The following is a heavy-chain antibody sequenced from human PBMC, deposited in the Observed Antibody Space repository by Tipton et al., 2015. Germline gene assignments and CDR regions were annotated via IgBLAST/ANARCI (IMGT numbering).Heavy chain of an antibody. D-gene: IGHD3-3*01. Sequence: TLSLTCTVSGGSFSDYYWSWIRQSPGKGLEWIGEINHGGSTNYNPSLKSRVTISVDTSKNQFSLKLNSVTAADTAVYYCAREAIFGVAYWFDPWGPGTLVTVSS. J-gene: IGHJ5*02. CDR2: INHGGST. V-gene: IGHV4-34*01. CDR3: AREAIFGVAYWFDP. CDR1: GGSFSDYY.